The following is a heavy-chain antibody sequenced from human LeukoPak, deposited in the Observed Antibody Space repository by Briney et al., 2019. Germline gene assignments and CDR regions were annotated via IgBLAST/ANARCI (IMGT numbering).Heavy chain of an antibody. Sequence: PSETLSLTCAVYGGSFSGDYWSWIRQPPGKGLEWIGEINHSGSTNYNPSLKSRVTISVDTSKNQFSLKLSPVTAADTAVYYCARVRSYYDSSGYELRYYYYYMDVWGKGTTVTVSS. D-gene: IGHD3-22*01. V-gene: IGHV4-34*01. CDR2: INHSGST. J-gene: IGHJ6*03. CDR3: ARVRSYYDSSGYELRYYYYYMDV. CDR1: GGSFSGDY.